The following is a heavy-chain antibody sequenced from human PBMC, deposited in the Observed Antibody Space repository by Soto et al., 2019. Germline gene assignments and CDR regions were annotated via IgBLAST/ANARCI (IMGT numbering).Heavy chain of an antibody. CDR3: ARDKDRQQLGGNYYYILDV. CDR1: GGTFSTSA. V-gene: IGHV1-69*12. D-gene: IGHD3-3*02. CDR2: IMPVFATP. Sequence: QVQLMQSGAEVKKPGSSVKVSCKASGGTFSTSAISWVRQAPGEGLEWVGGIMPVFATPDYAQKLQGRVTIPADESTTTAYLELTSLTTDDTAVYYCARDKDRQQLGGNYYYILDVWGQGTAITVPS. J-gene: IGHJ6*02.